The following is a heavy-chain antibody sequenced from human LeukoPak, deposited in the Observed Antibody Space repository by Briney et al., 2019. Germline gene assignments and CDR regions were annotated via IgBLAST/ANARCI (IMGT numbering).Heavy chain of an antibody. J-gene: IGHJ4*02. CDR2: IWYDGSNK. CDR1: GFTFSSYG. D-gene: IGHD4-23*01. Sequence: GRSLRLSCAASGFTFSSYGMHWVRQAPGKGLEWVAVIWYDGSNKYYADSVKGRFTISRDNSKNTLYLQMNSLRAEDTAVYYWAKKIPSLNSGGNSDYWGREPLATVSS. V-gene: IGHV3-33*06. CDR3: AKKIPSLNSGGNSDY.